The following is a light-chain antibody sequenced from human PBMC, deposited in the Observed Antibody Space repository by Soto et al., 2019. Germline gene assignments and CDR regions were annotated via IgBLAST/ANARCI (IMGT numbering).Light chain of an antibody. J-gene: IGLJ1*01. V-gene: IGLV2-8*01. CDR1: SSDVGGYNY. CDR3: SSYTGRNNFYV. Sequence: QSALTQPPSASGSPGQSVTISCTGTSSDVGGYNYVSWYQQHPGKAPKLMIYEVSKRPSGVPDRFSGSKSGNTASLTVSGPQAEDEADYYCSSYTGRNNFYVFGTGTKVTVL. CDR2: EVS.